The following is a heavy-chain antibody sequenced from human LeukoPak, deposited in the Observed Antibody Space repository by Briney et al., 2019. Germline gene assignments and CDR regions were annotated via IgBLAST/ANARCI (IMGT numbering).Heavy chain of an antibody. CDR2: INPSGGST. J-gene: IGHJ5*02. CDR1: GYTFTIYY. V-gene: IGHV1-46*01. Sequence: ASVKVSCKASGYTFTIYYIHWVRQAPGQGLEWMGLINPSGGSTNYAQKFQGRVTMTRDTSTSTVYMELSSLRSEDTAIYYCARDNSVGDNAWWFDPWGQGTLVTVSS. CDR3: ARDNSVGDNAWWFDP. D-gene: IGHD1-26*01.